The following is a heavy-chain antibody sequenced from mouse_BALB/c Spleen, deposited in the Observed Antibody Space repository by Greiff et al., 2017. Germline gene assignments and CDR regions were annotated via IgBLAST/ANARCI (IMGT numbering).Heavy chain of an antibody. CDR3: TRRIYDGYFDY. V-gene: IGHV1S127*01. CDR1: GYTFTSYW. D-gene: IGHD2-3*01. Sequence: QVQLQQSGAELVKPGASVKMSCKASGYTFTSYWMHWVKQRPGQGLEWIGVIDPSDSYTSYNQKFKGKATLTVDTSSSTAYMQLSSLTSEDSAVYYCTRRIYDGYFDYWGQGTTLTVSS. CDR2: IDPSDSYT. J-gene: IGHJ2*01.